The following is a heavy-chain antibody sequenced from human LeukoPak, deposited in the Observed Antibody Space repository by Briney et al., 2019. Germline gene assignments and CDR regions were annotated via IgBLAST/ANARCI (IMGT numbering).Heavy chain of an antibody. D-gene: IGHD6-19*01. CDR3: AKSYSVTGTFPALDY. CDR2: ISSTSAYI. CDR1: GFTFSNYG. J-gene: IGHJ4*02. V-gene: IGHV3-21*01. Sequence: GGSLRLSCATSGFTFSNYGMNWVRQAPGKGLDWVSSISSTSAYIYYADSVKGRFTISRDNAKNSLYLEMDSLRAEDTAVYYCAKSYSVTGTFPALDYWGQGTLVTVSS.